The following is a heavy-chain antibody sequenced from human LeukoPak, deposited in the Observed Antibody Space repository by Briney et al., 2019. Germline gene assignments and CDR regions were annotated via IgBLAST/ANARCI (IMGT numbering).Heavy chain of an antibody. V-gene: IGHV3-21*01. CDR2: ISSSSSYI. D-gene: IGHD6-6*01. CDR3: ARAAEQLLGVWAVYHYYYMDV. CDR1: GFTFSSYS. Sequence: NPGGSLRLCCAASGFTFSSYSMNWVRQAPGKGLEGVSSISSSSSYIYHADSVKGRLTISRDNAKNSLYLQMNSLRAEDTAVYYCARAAEQLLGVWAVYHYYYMDVWGKGTTVTVSS. J-gene: IGHJ6*03.